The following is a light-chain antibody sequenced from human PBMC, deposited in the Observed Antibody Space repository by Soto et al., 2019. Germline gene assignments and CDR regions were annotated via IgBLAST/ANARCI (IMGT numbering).Light chain of an antibody. CDR3: GTWDSSMSAL. J-gene: IGLJ2*01. CDR1: SSNIGNNY. Sequence: QSALTQPPSVSAAPGQKVTISCAGSSSNIGNNYVSWYQQLPGTAPKLLIYDNNKRPSGIPDRFSGPKSGTSATLGITGLQTGDEADYYCGTWDSSMSALFGGGTKLTVL. CDR2: DNN. V-gene: IGLV1-51*01.